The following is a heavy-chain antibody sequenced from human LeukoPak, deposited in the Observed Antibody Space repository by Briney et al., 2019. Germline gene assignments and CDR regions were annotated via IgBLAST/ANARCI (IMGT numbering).Heavy chain of an antibody. J-gene: IGHJ4*02. Sequence: GASVKVSCRASGYTFTSYDIDWVRQATGQGLEWMGWMNPNSGNTGYAQKFQGRVTITRNTSISTAYMELSSLRSEDTAVYYCARGRGRQYQLLFHDYWGQGTLVTVSS. CDR1: GYTFTSYD. CDR2: MNPNSGNT. CDR3: ARGRGRQYQLLFHDY. V-gene: IGHV1-8*03. D-gene: IGHD2-2*01.